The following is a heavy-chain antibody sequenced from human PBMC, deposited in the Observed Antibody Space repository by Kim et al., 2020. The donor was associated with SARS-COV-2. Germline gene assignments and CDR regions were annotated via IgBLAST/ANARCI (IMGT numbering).Heavy chain of an antibody. D-gene: IGHD6-19*01. CDR3: AREAVAGSFDY. CDR2: NT. Sequence: NTGYTQKFQARVSITRDTSATTAYLELSGLRSEDTAIYYCAREAVAGSFDYWGRGTLVTVSS. J-gene: IGHJ4*02. V-gene: IGHV1-3*01.